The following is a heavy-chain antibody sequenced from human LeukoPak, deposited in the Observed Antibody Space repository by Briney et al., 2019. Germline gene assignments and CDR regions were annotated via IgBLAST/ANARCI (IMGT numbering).Heavy chain of an antibody. V-gene: IGHV3-30*04. J-gene: IGHJ4*01. CDR1: GLTFSTNP. CDR3: ARSPSDGYNYLDY. Sequence: GGSLRLSCAASGLTFSTNPMHWVRQAPGKGLEWVAVISYDGNAKYYADSVKGRFTISRDNPKNTLNLQMNSLRPEDTAVYYCARSPSDGYNYLDYWGQGTLVTVSS. D-gene: IGHD5-24*01. CDR2: ISYDGNAK.